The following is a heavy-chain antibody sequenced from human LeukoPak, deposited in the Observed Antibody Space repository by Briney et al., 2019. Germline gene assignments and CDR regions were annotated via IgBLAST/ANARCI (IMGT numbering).Heavy chain of an antibody. J-gene: IGHJ4*02. CDR3: ARALYNWNSYFDY. Sequence: SETLPLTCTVSGGSISSHYWSWIRQPPGKGLEWIGYIYYSGSTNYNPSLKSRVAISVDTSKNQFSLKLSSVTAADTAVYYCARALYNWNSYFDYWGQGTLVTVSS. D-gene: IGHD1-7*01. CDR2: IYYSGST. V-gene: IGHV4-59*11. CDR1: GGSISSHY.